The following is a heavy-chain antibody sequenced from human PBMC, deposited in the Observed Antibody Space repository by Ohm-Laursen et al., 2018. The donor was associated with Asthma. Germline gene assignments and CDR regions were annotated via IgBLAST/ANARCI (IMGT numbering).Heavy chain of an antibody. CDR3: ARGKRITIFGVAYDAFDI. D-gene: IGHD3-3*01. CDR2: GGSYYDGGLK. J-gene: IGHJ3*02. V-gene: IGHV3-30-3*01. Sequence: SLRLSCTASGFTFRSYAMHWVRQAPGKGLEWVAVGGSYYDGGLKYYADSVKGRFTISRDNSKNTLYLQMNSLRAEDTAVYYCARGKRITIFGVAYDAFDIWGQGTMVTVSS. CDR1: GFTFRSYA.